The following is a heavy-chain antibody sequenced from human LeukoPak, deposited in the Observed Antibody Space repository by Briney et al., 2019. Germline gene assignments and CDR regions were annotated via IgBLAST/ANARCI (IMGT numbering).Heavy chain of an antibody. V-gene: IGHV4-34*01. CDR1: GGSFSGYY. J-gene: IGHJ3*02. Sequence: SETLSLTCAVYGGSFSGYYWSWIRQPPGKGLEWIGEINHSGSTNYNPSLKSRVTISVDTSKNQFSLKLSSVTAADTAVYYCARDLLPYDSSGYSRDAFDIWGQGTMVTVSS. D-gene: IGHD3-22*01. CDR3: ARDLLPYDSSGYSRDAFDI. CDR2: INHSGST.